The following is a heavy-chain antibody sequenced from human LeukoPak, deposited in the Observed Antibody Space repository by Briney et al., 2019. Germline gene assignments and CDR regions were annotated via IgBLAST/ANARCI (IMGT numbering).Heavy chain of an antibody. CDR1: GFTFRDFY. Sequence: GGPLRLSCAGFGFTFRDFYMSWIRQAPGRGPEWVSYMSNNGYSVYYSASVKGRFTMSRDNGNSSLFLQMDSLRVDDTAVYYCARGKRIFDLWGQGVLVAVSS. CDR2: MSNNGYSV. D-gene: IGHD6-25*01. V-gene: IGHV3-11*01. J-gene: IGHJ4*02. CDR3: ARGKRIFDL.